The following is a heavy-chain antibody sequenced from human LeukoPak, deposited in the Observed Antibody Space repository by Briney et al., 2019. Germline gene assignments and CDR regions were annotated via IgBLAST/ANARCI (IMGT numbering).Heavy chain of an antibody. CDR3: AKGDLSSQLWFDYY. CDR1: GFTFSSYG. D-gene: IGHD5-18*01. J-gene: IGHJ4*02. V-gene: IGHV3-33*06. CDR2: IWYDGSNK. Sequence: PGGSLRLSCAASGFTFSSYGMHWVRQAPGKGLGWVAVIWYDGSNKYYADSVRGRFAISRDNSKNTLYLQMNSLRAEDTAVYYCAKGDLSSQLWFDYYWGQGTLVTVSS.